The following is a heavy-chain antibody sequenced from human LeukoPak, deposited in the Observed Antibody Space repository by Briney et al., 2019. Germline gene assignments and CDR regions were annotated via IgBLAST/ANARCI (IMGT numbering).Heavy chain of an antibody. CDR2: ISYDGSNK. V-gene: IGHV3-30-3*01. J-gene: IGHJ6*03. CDR1: GFTFSSYA. Sequence: PGRSLRLSCAASGFTFSSYAMHWVRQAPGKGLEWVAVISYDGSNKYYADSVKGRFTISRDNSKNTLYLQMNSLRAEDTAVYYCAREADYYMDVWGKGTTVTVSS. CDR3: AREADYYMDV.